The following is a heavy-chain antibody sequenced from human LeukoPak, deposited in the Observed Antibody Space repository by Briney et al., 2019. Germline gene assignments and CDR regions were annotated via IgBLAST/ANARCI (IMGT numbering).Heavy chain of an antibody. CDR2: ISYDGSNK. D-gene: IGHD3-3*01. CDR3: RILEDDAFDI. Sequence: GGSLRLSCAASGFSFRTYGMHWVRQAPGKGLEWVAVISYDGSNKYYADSVKGRFTISRDNSKNTLYLQMNSLRAEDTAVYYCRILEDDAFDIWGQGTMVTVSS. V-gene: IGHV3-30*03. CDR1: GFSFRTYG. J-gene: IGHJ3*02.